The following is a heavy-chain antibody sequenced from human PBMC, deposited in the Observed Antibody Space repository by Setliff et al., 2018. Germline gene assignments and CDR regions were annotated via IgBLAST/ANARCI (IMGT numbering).Heavy chain of an antibody. V-gene: IGHV3-30*04. CDR3: ARDPPYYDFWSGYSFDY. Sequence: QTGGSLRLSCAASGFTFSSYAMHWVRQAPGKGLEWVAVISYDGSNKYYADSVKGRFSISRDNSKNTLYLQMNSLRAEDTAVYYCARDPPYYDFWSGYSFDYWGQGTLVTVSS. CDR1: GFTFSSYA. CDR2: ISYDGSNK. D-gene: IGHD3-3*01. J-gene: IGHJ4*02.